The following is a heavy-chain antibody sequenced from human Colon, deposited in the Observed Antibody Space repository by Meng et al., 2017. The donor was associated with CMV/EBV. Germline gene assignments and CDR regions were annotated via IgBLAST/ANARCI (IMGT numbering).Heavy chain of an antibody. CDR1: GSTFSSSW. V-gene: IGHV3-52*01. D-gene: IGHD2-15*01. J-gene: IGHJ6*02. CDR2: IKCDGSEK. CDR3: ARVGRYVEPYSTYYGMDV. Sequence: GESLKISGAASGSTFSSSWRHWVGQAPEKGLEWVADIKCDGSEKYYVDSVKGRLTISRDNAKNSLYLQMNSLKIEDAAVYYCARVGRYVEPYSTYYGMDVWGQGTTVTVSS.